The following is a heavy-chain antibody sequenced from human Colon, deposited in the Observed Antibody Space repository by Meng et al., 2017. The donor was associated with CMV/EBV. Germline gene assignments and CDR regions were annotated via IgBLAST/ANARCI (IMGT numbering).Heavy chain of an antibody. V-gene: IGHV3-48*04. J-gene: IGHJ4*02. Sequence: GGSLRLSCAASGFTFDTDNMNWVRQPPGQGLEWISYISGISTTIYYADSVRGRFTVSRDNAKKFLYLQMNNLRAEDTAVYYCARERLGTLRYYFDHWGQGDLVTVSS. D-gene: IGHD4-23*01. CDR2: ISGISTTI. CDR3: ARERLGTLRYYFDH. CDR1: GFTFDTDN.